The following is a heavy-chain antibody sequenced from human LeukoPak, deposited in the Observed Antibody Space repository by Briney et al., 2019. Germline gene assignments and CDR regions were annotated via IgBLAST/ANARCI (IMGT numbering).Heavy chain of an antibody. D-gene: IGHD5-18*01. J-gene: IGHJ4*02. Sequence: GGSLRLSCAASGFTFSSYSMNWVRQAPGKGLVWVSRVNSDGSSTSYADPVKGRFTISRDNAKNTVYLQMKNLRAEDTAVYYCVRASYSSPDHWGQGTLVIVSS. V-gene: IGHV3-74*01. CDR1: GFTFSSYS. CDR2: VNSDGSST. CDR3: VRASYSSPDH.